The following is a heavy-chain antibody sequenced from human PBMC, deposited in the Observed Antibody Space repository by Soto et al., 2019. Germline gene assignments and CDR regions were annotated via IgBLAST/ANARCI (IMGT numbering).Heavy chain of an antibody. CDR1: GGTFSSYA. D-gene: IGHD6-13*01. Sequence: SVKVSCTASGGTFSSYAISWVRQAPGQGLEWMGGIIPIFGTANYAQKFQGRVTITADESTSTAYMELSSLRSEDTAVYYCARDTPFKQLVSSEYFQHWGQGTLVTVSS. V-gene: IGHV1-69*13. CDR3: ARDTPFKQLVSSEYFQH. CDR2: IIPIFGTA. J-gene: IGHJ1*01.